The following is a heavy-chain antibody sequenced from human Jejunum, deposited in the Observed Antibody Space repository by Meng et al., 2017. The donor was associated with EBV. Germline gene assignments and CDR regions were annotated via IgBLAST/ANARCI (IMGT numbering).Heavy chain of an antibody. Sequence: QWGRGIVKPSDTLPLTCAVNGGSLSDYYWPWIRQPPGKGLEWIGEINHGGGAIYNPSLKSRVTISVDTSKNQFSLKLSSVTAADTAVYYCARLGGYASGTYYPIDPWGQGTLVTVSS. CDR3: ARLGGYASGTYYPIDP. CDR1: GGSLSDYY. CDR2: INHGGGA. V-gene: IGHV4-34*01. D-gene: IGHD3-10*01. J-gene: IGHJ5*02.